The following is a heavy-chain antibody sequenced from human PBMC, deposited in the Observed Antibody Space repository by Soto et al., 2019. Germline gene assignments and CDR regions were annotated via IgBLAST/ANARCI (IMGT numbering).Heavy chain of an antibody. D-gene: IGHD2-15*01. Sequence: ASVKVSCKASGYTFTSYAMHWVRQAPGQRLEWMGWINAGNGNTKYSQKFQGRVTITRDTSASTAYMELSSLRSEDTAVYYCARGVRYCSGGSCHYYYYYMDVWGKGTTVTVSS. V-gene: IGHV1-3*01. CDR3: ARGVRYCSGGSCHYYYYYMDV. CDR1: GYTFTSYA. CDR2: INAGNGNT. J-gene: IGHJ6*03.